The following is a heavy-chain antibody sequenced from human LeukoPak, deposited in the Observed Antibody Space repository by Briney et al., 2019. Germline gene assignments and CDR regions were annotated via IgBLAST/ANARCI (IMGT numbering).Heavy chain of an antibody. CDR2: INSDGSDT. D-gene: IGHD4-17*01. V-gene: IGHV3-74*01. CDR3: ARSSAVNTLSLTY. J-gene: IGHJ4*02. Sequence: GGSLRLSCAASGLTFRNYWMHWVRQAPGKGLVWVSRINSDGSDTTYADSVKGRFTISRDNAKNTLYLQMNSLRVEDTAVYYCARSSAVNTLSLTYWGLRTLVTVSS. CDR1: GLTFRNYW.